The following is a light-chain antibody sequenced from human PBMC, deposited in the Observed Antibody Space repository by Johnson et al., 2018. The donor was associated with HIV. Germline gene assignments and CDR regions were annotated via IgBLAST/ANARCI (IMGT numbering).Light chain of an antibody. CDR2: QNT. Sequence: QSVLTQPPSVSAAPGQMVTISCSGSSSNIGRNYVSWYQQLPGTAPKLLIYQNTWRPSWIPDRFSGSTSGASATLAITGLQTGDEADYYCGTWDSSLSAGPYVFGTGTKVTVL. J-gene: IGLJ1*01. CDR3: GTWDSSLSAGPYV. CDR1: SSNIGRNY. V-gene: IGLV1-51*02.